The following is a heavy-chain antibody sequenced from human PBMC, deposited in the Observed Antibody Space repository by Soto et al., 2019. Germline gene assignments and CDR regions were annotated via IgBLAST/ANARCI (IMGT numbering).Heavy chain of an antibody. CDR3: AREPGRIAVAGFDY. CDR2: ILYDGSEK. CDR1: GFMFDSYG. Sequence: QVQLVESGGGVVQPGRSLRLSCVASGFMFDSYGMHWVRQAPGKGLEWVAIILYDGSEKYHADSVKGRFTISRDNSKNTLYLQMNSLRADDTALYYCAREPGRIAVAGFDYWGHGTLVTVSS. V-gene: IGHV3-33*01. J-gene: IGHJ4*01. D-gene: IGHD6-19*01.